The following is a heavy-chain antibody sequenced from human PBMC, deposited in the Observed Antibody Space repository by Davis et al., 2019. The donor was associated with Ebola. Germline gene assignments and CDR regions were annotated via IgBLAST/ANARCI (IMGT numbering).Heavy chain of an antibody. CDR1: GYTFTSYY. V-gene: IGHV1-69*04. D-gene: IGHD1-26*01. CDR3: ARGSMLGALFDS. Sequence: AASVKVSCKASGYTFTSYYMHWVRQAPGQGLEWMGRIIPILGIANYAQKFQGRVTITADKSTSTAYMELSSLRSEDTAVYYCARGSMLGALFDSWGQGTLVTVSS. J-gene: IGHJ4*02. CDR2: IIPILGIA.